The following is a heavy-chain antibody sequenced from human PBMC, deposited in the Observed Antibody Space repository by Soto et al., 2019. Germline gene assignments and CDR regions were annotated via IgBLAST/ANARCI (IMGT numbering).Heavy chain of an antibody. CDR1: GYTFTSYV. J-gene: IGHJ5*02. CDR2: ISAYNGNT. Sequence: ASVKVSCKASGYTFTSYVISWVRQAPGQGLEWMGWISAYNGNTNYAQKLQGRVTMTTDTSTSTAYMELRSLRSDDTAVYYCARGYYDSSGYYFSVNWFDPWRQGTLVTVSS. V-gene: IGHV1-18*04. D-gene: IGHD3-22*01. CDR3: ARGYYDSSGYYFSVNWFDP.